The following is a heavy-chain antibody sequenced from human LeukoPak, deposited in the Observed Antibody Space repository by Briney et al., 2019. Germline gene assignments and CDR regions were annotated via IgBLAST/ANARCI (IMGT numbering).Heavy chain of an antibody. CDR2: ISSGSNTE. Sequence: PGGSLRLSCTASGFSLTNYEMNWVRQTPGKGVEWVSHISSGSNTEYYADSVRGRFTMARDNAKNSLFLQMNSLRAEDTAIYYCARDTVNGPFVISLDYWGQGALVTVSS. CDR1: GFSLTNYE. J-gene: IGHJ4*02. V-gene: IGHV3-48*03. D-gene: IGHD2-8*01. CDR3: ARDTVNGPFVISLDY.